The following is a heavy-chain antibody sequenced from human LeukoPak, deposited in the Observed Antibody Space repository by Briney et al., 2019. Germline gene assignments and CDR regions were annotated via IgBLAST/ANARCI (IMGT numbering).Heavy chain of an antibody. CDR2: IKQDGSEK. CDR1: GFTFSSYW. CDR3: ARGGRIPKYYFDY. D-gene: IGHD2-15*01. V-gene: IGHV3-7*01. J-gene: IGHJ4*02. Sequence: PGGSLRLSCAASGFTFSSYWMSWVRQAPGKGLEWVANIKQDGSEKYYVDSVKGRFTISRDNAKNSLYLQMNSLRAEDTAVYYCARGGRIPKYYFDYWGQGTLVTVSS.